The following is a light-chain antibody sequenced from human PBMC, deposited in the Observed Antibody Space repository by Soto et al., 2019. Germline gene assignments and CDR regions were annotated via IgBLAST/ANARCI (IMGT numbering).Light chain of an antibody. CDR3: AAWDDSLNGYYV. CDR1: SSNIGSNT. J-gene: IGLJ1*01. Sequence: QSVLTQLPSASGTPGQRVSISCSGGSSNIGSNTVNWYQQLPGTAPKLVIYSNNQRPSGVPDRFSGSKSGTSASLAISGLQSEDEADYYCAAWDDSLNGYYVLGTGTKATV. CDR2: SNN. V-gene: IGLV1-44*01.